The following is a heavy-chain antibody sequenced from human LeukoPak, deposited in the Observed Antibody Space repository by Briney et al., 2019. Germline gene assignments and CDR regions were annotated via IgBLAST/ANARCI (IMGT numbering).Heavy chain of an antibody. CDR3: AKYRITMIVVGGAFDI. Sequence: GGSLRLSCSASAFTFSMYWMTWVRQAPGKGLEWVSAISGSGGSTYYADSVKGRFTISRDNSKNTLYLQMNSLRAEDTAVYYCAKYRITMIVVGGAFDIWGQGTMVTVSS. CDR1: AFTFSMYW. CDR2: ISGSGGST. D-gene: IGHD3-22*01. J-gene: IGHJ3*02. V-gene: IGHV3-23*01.